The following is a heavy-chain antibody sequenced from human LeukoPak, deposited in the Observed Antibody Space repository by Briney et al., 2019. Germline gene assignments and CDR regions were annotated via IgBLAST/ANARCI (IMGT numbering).Heavy chain of an antibody. CDR1: GGTFSSYA. D-gene: IGHD1-14*01. V-gene: IGHV1-69*01. J-gene: IGHJ5*02. CDR2: IIPIFGAA. Sequence: GASVKVSCKASGGTFSSYAISWVRQAPGQGLEWVGGIIPIFGAANYAQKFQGRVTITPAESTRTAYMALSRLRSQDTAVYYCARRYPGSTWFAPWGQGTLVTVSS. CDR3: ARRYPGSTWFAP.